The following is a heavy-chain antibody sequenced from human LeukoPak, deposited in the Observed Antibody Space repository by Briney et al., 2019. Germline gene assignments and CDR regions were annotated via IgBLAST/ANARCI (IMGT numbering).Heavy chain of an antibody. J-gene: IGHJ5*02. Sequence: GGSLRLSCAASGFTFSNFAMSWVRQAPGKGLEWVSAISGSGGSTYYADSVKGRFTISRDNSKNTLYLQMNSLRAEDTAVYYCAKDSGYYYDSSGYYPNWFDPWGQGTLVTVSS. V-gene: IGHV3-23*01. CDR2: ISGSGGST. CDR3: AKDSGYYYDSSGYYPNWFDP. D-gene: IGHD3-22*01. CDR1: GFTFSNFA.